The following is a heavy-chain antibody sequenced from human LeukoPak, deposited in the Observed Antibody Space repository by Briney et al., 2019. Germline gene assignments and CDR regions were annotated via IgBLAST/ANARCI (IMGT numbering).Heavy chain of an antibody. V-gene: IGHV4-34*01. CDR3: ARGVRSDY. CDR2: INHSGST. CDR1: GGSFSGYY. J-gene: IGHJ4*02. Sequence: SETLSLTCAVYGGSFSGYYWSWIRQPPGKGLEWIGEINHSGSTNYNPSLKSRVTISVDTSKNQYSLKLSSVTAADTAVYYCARGVRSDYWGQGTLVTVSS. D-gene: IGHD3-16*02.